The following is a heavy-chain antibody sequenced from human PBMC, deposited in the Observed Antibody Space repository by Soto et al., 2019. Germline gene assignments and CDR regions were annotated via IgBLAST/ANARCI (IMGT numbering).Heavy chain of an antibody. CDR3: ARVELDY. J-gene: IGHJ4*02. V-gene: IGHV6-1*01. D-gene: IGHD1-1*01. CDR2: TYYRSKWYN. Sequence: SPTLSLTCAISGASVSSNSAAWNWTRQSPSRGIEWRGRTYYRSKWYNDYAVSVKSRITINPDTAKNQLSLHLNSVTPVDTAVYYCARVELDYWGQGTLVTVSS. CDR1: GASVSSNSAA.